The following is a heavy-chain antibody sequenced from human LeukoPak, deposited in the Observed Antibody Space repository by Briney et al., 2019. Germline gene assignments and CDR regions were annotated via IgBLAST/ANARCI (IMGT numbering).Heavy chain of an antibody. V-gene: IGHV1-69*13. D-gene: IGHD3-22*01. CDR1: GGTFSSYA. J-gene: IGHJ6*02. Sequence: SVKVSCKASGGTFSSYAISWVRQAPGQGLEWMGGIIPIFGTANYAQKFQGRVTITADESTSTAYMELSSLRSEDTAVYYCARQYYYDSSGCMDVWGQGNPGHRLL. CDR2: IIPIFGTA. CDR3: ARQYYYDSSGCMDV.